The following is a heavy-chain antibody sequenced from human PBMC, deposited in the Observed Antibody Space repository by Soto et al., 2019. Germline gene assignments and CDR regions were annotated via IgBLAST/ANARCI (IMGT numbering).Heavy chain of an antibody. Sequence: SETLYLTCAVYGGSFSGYYWSWIRQPPGKGLEWIGEINHSGSTNYNPSLKSRVTISVDTSKNQFSLKLSSVTAADTAVYYCARGERYCSSTSCYLNKSRWFDPWGQGTLVTVSS. CDR3: ARGERYCSSTSCYLNKSRWFDP. CDR1: GGSFSGYY. CDR2: INHSGST. V-gene: IGHV4-34*01. D-gene: IGHD2-2*01. J-gene: IGHJ5*02.